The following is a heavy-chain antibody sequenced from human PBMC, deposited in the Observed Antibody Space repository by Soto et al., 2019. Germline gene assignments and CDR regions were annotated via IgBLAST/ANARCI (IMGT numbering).Heavy chain of an antibody. V-gene: IGHV1-69*01. J-gene: IGHJ6*02. CDR2: ITPMFGKA. Sequence: QVQLVQSGAEVKKPGSSVKVSCKASGGTFSRHSISWVRQAPGQGLEWMGGITPMFGKANYAQKFQGRVTITADESTSTAYMELSSLRSEDTAVYYCARAVFGVVIRYYYYYGMDVWGQGTTVTVSS. D-gene: IGHD3-3*01. CDR3: ARAVFGVVIRYYYYYGMDV. CDR1: GGTFSRHS.